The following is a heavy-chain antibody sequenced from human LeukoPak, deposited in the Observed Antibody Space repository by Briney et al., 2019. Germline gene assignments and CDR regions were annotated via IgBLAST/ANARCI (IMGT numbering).Heavy chain of an antibody. J-gene: IGHJ4*02. CDR3: ATGGPWDLLKY. D-gene: IGHD3-9*01. CDR1: GYTFTSYY. V-gene: IGHV1-46*01. CDR2: INPSGGST. Sequence: ASVKVSCKASGYTFTSYYMHWVRQAPGQGLEWMGIINPSGGSTSYAQKFQGRVTMTEDRSTDTAYMELSSPRSEDTAVYYCATGGPWDLLKYWGQGTLVTVSS.